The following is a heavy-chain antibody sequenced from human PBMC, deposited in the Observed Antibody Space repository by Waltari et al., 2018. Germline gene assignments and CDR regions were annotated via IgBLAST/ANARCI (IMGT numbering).Heavy chain of an antibody. D-gene: IGHD3-10*01. J-gene: IGHJ5*02. CDR1: GFSLSTSGVG. V-gene: IGHV2-5*01. CDR3: AHSPWRFYYGPRLPSAFDP. Sequence: QITLKESGPTLVKPTQTLTLTCTFSGFSLSTSGVGVGWIRQPPGKALEWLALIYRNDDKRYSPSLKSRLTITKDTSKNQVVLTMTNMDPVDTATYYCAHSPWRFYYGPRLPSAFDPWGQGTLVTVSS. CDR2: IYRNDDK.